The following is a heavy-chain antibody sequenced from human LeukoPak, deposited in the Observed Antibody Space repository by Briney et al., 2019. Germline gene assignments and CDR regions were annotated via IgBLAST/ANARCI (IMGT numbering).Heavy chain of an antibody. CDR2: IWYDGSNK. Sequence: GGSLRLSCAASGFTFSSYGMHWVRQAPGKGLEWVAFIWYDGSNKHYADSVKGRFTISRDNSKNTLYLQMNSLRAEDTAVYYCAKVAPIHSGNSRDIWGQGTMVTVSS. V-gene: IGHV3-30*02. CDR3: AKVAPIHSGNSRDI. CDR1: GFTFSSYG. J-gene: IGHJ3*02. D-gene: IGHD1-26*01.